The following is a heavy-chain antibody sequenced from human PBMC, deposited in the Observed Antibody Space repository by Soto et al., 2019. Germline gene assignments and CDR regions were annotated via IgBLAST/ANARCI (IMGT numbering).Heavy chain of an antibody. J-gene: IGHJ4*03. Sequence: PVGSLRLSCASSVFTFSSYSMNCVRHSPGKGLEWVSSISSSSSYIYYADSVKGRFTISRDNAKNSLYLQMNSLRAEDTAVYYCARGDDTAMGNHCMEFWGQGTLVTVSS. CDR2: ISSSSSYI. V-gene: IGHV3-21*01. CDR1: VFTFSSYS. D-gene: IGHD5-18*01. CDR3: ARGDDTAMGNHCMEF.